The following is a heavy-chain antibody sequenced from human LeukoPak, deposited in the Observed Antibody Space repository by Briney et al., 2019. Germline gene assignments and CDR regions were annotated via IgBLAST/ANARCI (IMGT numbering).Heavy chain of an antibody. D-gene: IGHD6-19*01. Sequence: GASVKLSCKAFGYTFTGYWMHWVRQAPGQGPEWMGVISPSGGSTIYAQKFKGRVTLTRDMSASTDYLELRSLRSDDTAVYYCAKRGSGWYEDYYYYMDVWGKGTTVTVSS. V-gene: IGHV1-46*01. CDR1: GYTFTGYW. J-gene: IGHJ6*03. CDR3: AKRGSGWYEDYYYYMDV. CDR2: ISPSGGST.